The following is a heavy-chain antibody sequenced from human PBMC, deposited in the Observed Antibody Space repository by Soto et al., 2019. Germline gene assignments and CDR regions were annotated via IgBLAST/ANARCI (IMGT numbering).Heavy chain of an antibody. V-gene: IGHV3-23*01. CDR2: ISSSADST. J-gene: IGHJ6*02. Sequence: EVQLLESGGGLVQPGGSLRLSCAASRFTFSSYAMSWVRQSPGKGLEWVSGISSSADSTYYADSVKGRFTISRDNSKSTLYLQMNSLRGEDTAVYYCAAAAVPAGLSDYYYGMDVWGQGTTVTVSS. CDR1: RFTFSSYA. CDR3: AAAAVPAGLSDYYYGMDV. D-gene: IGHD2-2*01.